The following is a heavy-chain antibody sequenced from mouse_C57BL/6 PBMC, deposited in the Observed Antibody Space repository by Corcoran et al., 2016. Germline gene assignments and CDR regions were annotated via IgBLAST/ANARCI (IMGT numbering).Heavy chain of an antibody. D-gene: IGHD2-3*01. Sequence: QVQLQQSGPELVKPGASVKISCKASGSPFTDYYINLVKQRRGQGLEWIGWIFPGSGSTYYNEKFKGKATLTVYKSSSTAYMLLSSLTSEDSAVYFCARGDDPYWYFDVWGTGTTVTVSS. CDR3: ARGDDPYWYFDV. V-gene: IGHV1-75*01. CDR1: GSPFTDYY. CDR2: IFPGSGST. J-gene: IGHJ1*03.